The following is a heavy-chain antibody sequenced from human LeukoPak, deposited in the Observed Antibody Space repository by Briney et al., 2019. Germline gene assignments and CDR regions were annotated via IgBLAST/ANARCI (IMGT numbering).Heavy chain of an antibody. V-gene: IGHV1-2*02. CDR1: GYTFTGYY. CDR2: INPNSGGT. D-gene: IGHD3-3*01. J-gene: IGHJ6*02. Sequence: ASVKVSCKASGYTFTGYYMHWVRQAPGQGLEWMGWINPNSGGTNYAQKFQGRVTMTRDTSISTAYMELSRLRSDDTAVYYCARDGITIFGVGPGYYYGMDVWGQGTTVTVSS. CDR3: ARDGITIFGVGPGYYYGMDV.